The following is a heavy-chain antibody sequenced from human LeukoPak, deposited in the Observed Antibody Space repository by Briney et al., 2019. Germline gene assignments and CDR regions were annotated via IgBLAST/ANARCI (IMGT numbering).Heavy chain of an antibody. CDR1: GYTFTSYD. D-gene: IGHD3-22*01. J-gene: IGHJ4*02. CDR3: ARGGWDSSGYTALYYFDY. Sequence: ASVKVSCKASGYTFTSYDINWVRQATGQGLEWMGWMNPNSGNTGYAQKFQGRVTMTRNTSISTAYMELSSLRSEDTAVYYCARGGWDSSGYTALYYFDYWGQGTLVTVSS. CDR2: MNPNSGNT. V-gene: IGHV1-8*01.